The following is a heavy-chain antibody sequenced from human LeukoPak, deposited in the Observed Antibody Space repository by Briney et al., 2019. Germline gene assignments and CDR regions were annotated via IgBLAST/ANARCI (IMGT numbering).Heavy chain of an antibody. CDR3: ARGRDLTTGLYYFDY. D-gene: IGHD4/OR15-4a*01. J-gene: IGHJ4*02. Sequence: SETLSLTCAVYGGSFSGYYWSWIRQPPGKGLEWLGEINHSGSTNYNPSLKSRVTISVDTSKNQFSLKLSSVTAADTAVYYCARGRDLTTGLYYFDYWGQGTLVTVSS. V-gene: IGHV4-34*01. CDR2: INHSGST. CDR1: GGSFSGYY.